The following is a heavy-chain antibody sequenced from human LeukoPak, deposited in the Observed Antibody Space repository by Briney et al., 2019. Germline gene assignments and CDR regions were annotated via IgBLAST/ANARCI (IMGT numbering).Heavy chain of an antibody. CDR1: GFTFNAFG. CDR2: IRYDGNDK. V-gene: IGHV3-30*02. CDR3: VKRGATVRRTYFFDS. J-gene: IGHJ4*02. D-gene: IGHD1-26*01. Sequence: GGSLRLSCVASGFTFNAFGMHWVRQAPGKELEWVAFIRYDGNDKYYSGSVEGRFTISRDNPKNTLYLQMNSLRVEDTSFYYCVKRGATVRRTYFFDSWGQGALVTVSS.